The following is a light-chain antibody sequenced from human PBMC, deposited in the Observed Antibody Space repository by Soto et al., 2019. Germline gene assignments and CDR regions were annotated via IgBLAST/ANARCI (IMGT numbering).Light chain of an antibody. J-gene: IGLJ1*01. CDR2: DVS. V-gene: IGLV2-14*01. Sequence: QSVLTQPASVSGSPGQSITISCTGTSSDVGGYNYVSWYQQHPGKAPKLMICDVSDRPSGVSNRFSGSKSGNTASLTISGLQAEDEADYYCSSYTSSGTGVFGTGTKVTV. CDR3: SSYTSSGTGV. CDR1: SSDVGGYNY.